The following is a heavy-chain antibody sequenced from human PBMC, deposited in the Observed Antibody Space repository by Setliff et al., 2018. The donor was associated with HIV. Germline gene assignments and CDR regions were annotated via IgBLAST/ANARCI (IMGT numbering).Heavy chain of an antibody. V-gene: IGHV4-61*09. J-gene: IGHJ4*02. CDR3: ARSGRLEPLHY. CDR1: GGSISSGSYY. Sequence: SETLSLTCTVSGGSISSGSYYWSWIRQPAGKGLEWIGHIYTSGSTNYNPSLKSRVTISVDTSKNQFSLKLSSVTAADTAVYYCARSGRLEPLHYWGQGTLVTVSP. D-gene: IGHD1-1*01. CDR2: IYTSGST.